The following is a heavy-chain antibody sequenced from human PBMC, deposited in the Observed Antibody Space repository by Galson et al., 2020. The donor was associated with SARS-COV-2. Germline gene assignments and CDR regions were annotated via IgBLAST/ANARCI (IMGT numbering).Heavy chain of an antibody. CDR2: IKSKTDGGTT. Sequence: GESLKIPCAASGFTFSNAWMSWVRQAPGKGLEWVGRIKSKTDGGTTDHAAPVKGSFTISRDDSKNTLYLQMNSLKTEDTAVYYYTTDEKYNWNYFIGMDVWGQGTTVTVSS. CDR1: GFTFSNAW. V-gene: IGHV3-15*01. D-gene: IGHD1-7*01. CDR3: TTDEKYNWNYFIGMDV. J-gene: IGHJ6*02.